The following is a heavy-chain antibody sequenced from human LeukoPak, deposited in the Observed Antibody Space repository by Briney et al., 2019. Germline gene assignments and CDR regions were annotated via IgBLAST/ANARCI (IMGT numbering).Heavy chain of an antibody. CDR1: GFTFIGYR. V-gene: IGHV3-7*01. CDR2: IKKVGSET. J-gene: IGHJ1*01. CDR3: ARTRYCPGTTCYSAKYAEYFQE. Sequence: GGSLRLSCAASGFTFIGYRMSGGPPAPGKRLECVASIKKVGSETYYMDPVKGRFTISRDNAEKSLYLQMNSLRAEDTAVYYSARTRYCPGTTCYSAKYAEYFQEWGQGTLVTVSS. D-gene: IGHD2-2*01.